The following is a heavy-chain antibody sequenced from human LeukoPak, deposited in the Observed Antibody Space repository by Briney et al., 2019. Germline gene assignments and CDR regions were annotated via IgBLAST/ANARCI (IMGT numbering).Heavy chain of an antibody. Sequence: SESLSLTCTVSGGSISSSSYYWGWIRQPPGKGLAWIGSIYYSGSTYYNPSLKSRVTISVDTSKNQFSLKLSSVTAADTAVYYCARAPPYSGSRFDYWGQGTLVTVSS. CDR3: ARAPPYSGSRFDY. J-gene: IGHJ4*02. V-gene: IGHV4-39*07. CDR2: IYYSGST. D-gene: IGHD1-26*01. CDR1: GGSISSSSYY.